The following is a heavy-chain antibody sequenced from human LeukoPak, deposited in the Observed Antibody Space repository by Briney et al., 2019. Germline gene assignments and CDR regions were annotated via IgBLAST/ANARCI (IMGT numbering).Heavy chain of an antibody. CDR1: GGSISSGSYY. CDR3: ARGTRSGYYPDY. CDR2: IYTSGST. Sequence: PSETLSLTCTVSGGSISSGSYYWSWIRQPAGKGLEWIGRIYTSGSTNYNPSLKSRVTISVDTSKNQFSLKLSSVTAADTAVYYCARGTRSGYYPDYWGQGTLVTVSS. J-gene: IGHJ4*02. D-gene: IGHD3-22*01. V-gene: IGHV4-61*02.